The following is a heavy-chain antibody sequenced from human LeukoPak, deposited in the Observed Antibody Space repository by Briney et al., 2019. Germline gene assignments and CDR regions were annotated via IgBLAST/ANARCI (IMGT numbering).Heavy chain of an antibody. Sequence: SETLSLTCTVSGGSISSYYWSWIRQPPGKGLEGIGYIYTSGSTNYNPSLKSRVTISVDTSKNQFSLKLSSVTAADTAVYYCARLGPPAYYYMDVWGKGTTVTVSS. CDR1: GGSISSYY. CDR3: ARLGPPAYYYMDV. J-gene: IGHJ6*03. CDR2: IYTSGST. V-gene: IGHV4-4*09.